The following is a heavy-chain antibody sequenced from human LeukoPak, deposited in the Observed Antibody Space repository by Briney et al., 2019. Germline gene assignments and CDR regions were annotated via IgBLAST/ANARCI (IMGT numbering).Heavy chain of an antibody. CDR2: FDPEDGET. V-gene: IGHV1-24*01. CDR1: GYTLTELS. J-gene: IGHJ6*02. D-gene: IGHD6-19*01. CDR3: ATDSGVAVAGTGKNYYYGMDV. Sequence: ASVKVSCKVSGYTLTELSMHWVRQAPGKGLEGMGGFDPEDGETIYAQKFQGRVTMTEDTSTDTAYMELSSLRSEDTAVYYCATDSGVAVAGTGKNYYYGMDVWGQGTTVTVSS.